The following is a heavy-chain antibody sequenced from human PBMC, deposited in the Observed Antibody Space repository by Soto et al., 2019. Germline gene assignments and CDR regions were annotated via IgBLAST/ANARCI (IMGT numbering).Heavy chain of an antibody. J-gene: IGHJ4*02. V-gene: IGHV4-39*01. Sequence: SETLSLTCTVSGGSISSSSYYWGWIRQPPGKGLEWIGSIYYSGSTYYNPSLKSRVTISVDTSKNQFSLKLSSVTAADTAVYYCARFLITMVRGANFDYWGQGTLVTVSS. CDR2: IYYSGST. CDR3: ARFLITMVRGANFDY. D-gene: IGHD3-10*01. CDR1: GGSISSSSYY.